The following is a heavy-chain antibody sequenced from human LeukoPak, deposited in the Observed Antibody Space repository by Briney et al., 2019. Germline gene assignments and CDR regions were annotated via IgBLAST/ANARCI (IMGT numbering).Heavy chain of an antibody. CDR3: ARPGNYGETLDAFDI. D-gene: IGHD4-17*01. Sequence: ASVKVSCKASGYTFSRLGITWVRQAPGQGLEWMGWISAYNGNTSYAQKLQGRVTMTTDTSTSTAYMELRSLRSDDTAVYYCARPGNYGETLDAFDIWGQGTMVTVSS. CDR2: ISAYNGNT. CDR1: GYTFSRLG. V-gene: IGHV1-18*01. J-gene: IGHJ3*02.